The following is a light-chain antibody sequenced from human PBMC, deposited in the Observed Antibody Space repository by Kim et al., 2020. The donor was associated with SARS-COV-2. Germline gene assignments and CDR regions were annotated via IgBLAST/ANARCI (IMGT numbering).Light chain of an antibody. CDR1: SSNTGSNC. CDR3: AAWDDSLSGLV. J-gene: IGLJ2*01. CDR2: RNN. Sequence: GERATISCSGSSSNTGSNCVYWYQQLPGAAPKLLIYRNNPRPSGVPDRFSGSKSGTSASLAISGLRSEDEADYSCAAWDDSLSGLVFGGGTQLTVL. V-gene: IGLV1-47*01.